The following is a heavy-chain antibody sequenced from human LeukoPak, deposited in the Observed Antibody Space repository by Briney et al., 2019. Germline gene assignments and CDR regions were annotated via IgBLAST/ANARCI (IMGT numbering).Heavy chain of an antibody. Sequence: PSETLSLTCTVSGDFISGSYWSWIRQPAGKGLEWIGRIYTTRTANYNPSLTSRVTMSVDTSKKQLSLKLNSVTAADTAVYYCATVGGEGGFLHYWGQGIQVAVSS. V-gene: IGHV4-4*07. CDR3: ATVGGEGGFLHY. CDR2: IYTTRTA. D-gene: IGHD7-27*01. J-gene: IGHJ4*02. CDR1: GDFISGSY.